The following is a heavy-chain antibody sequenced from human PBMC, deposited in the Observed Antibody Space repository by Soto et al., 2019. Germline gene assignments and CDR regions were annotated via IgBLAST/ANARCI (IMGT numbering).Heavy chain of an antibody. CDR3: ARDDHFDSSGIMDV. J-gene: IGHJ6*02. V-gene: IGHV4-4*02. Sequence: QVQMEESGPGLVKPSGTLSLTCAVSGDSVSRSTWWSWVRQTPEKGLEWIGEVYQSGITHYSPSLKNRLTISLDMSKNQFSLKLTSVTAADAAVYFCARDDHFDSSGIMDVWGRGTTVTVAS. CDR1: GDSVSRSTW. D-gene: IGHD3-22*01. CDR2: VYQSGIT.